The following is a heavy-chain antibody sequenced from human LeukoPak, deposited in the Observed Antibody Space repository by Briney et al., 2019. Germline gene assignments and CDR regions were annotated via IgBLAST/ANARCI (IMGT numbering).Heavy chain of an antibody. CDR3: ASRVRSHGSGWPQYFDY. CDR1: GGSISSSSYY. CDR2: IYYSGST. V-gene: IGHV4-39*07. D-gene: IGHD6-19*01. J-gene: IGHJ4*02. Sequence: SETLSLTCTVSGGSISSSSYYWGWIRQPPGKGLEWIGNIYYSGSTYYNPSLKSRVTISLDTSKNQFSLKLSSVTAADTAVYYCASRVRSHGSGWPQYFDYWGQGTLVTVSS.